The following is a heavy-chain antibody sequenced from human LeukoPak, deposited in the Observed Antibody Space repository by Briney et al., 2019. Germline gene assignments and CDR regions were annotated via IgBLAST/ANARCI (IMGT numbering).Heavy chain of an antibody. V-gene: IGHV4-30-4*01. CDR3: ARDCSGGSCYGAFDI. D-gene: IGHD2-15*01. Sequence: SQTLSLTCTVSGASIRSGDYYWSWIRQPPGKGLEWIGDIYDSGSTYYNPSLKSRITISVDTSENRFSLKLSSVTATDTAVYYCARDCSGGSCYGAFDIWGQGTMVTVSS. CDR1: GASIRSGDYY. CDR2: IYDSGST. J-gene: IGHJ3*02.